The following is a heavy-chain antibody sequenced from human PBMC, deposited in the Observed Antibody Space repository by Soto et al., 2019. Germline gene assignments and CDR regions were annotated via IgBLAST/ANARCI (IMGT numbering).Heavy chain of an antibody. CDR3: ARVPQKIYSYGYSDY. D-gene: IGHD5-18*01. CDR1: GFTFSSYW. CDR2: INSDGSST. J-gene: IGHJ4*02. V-gene: IGHV3-74*01. Sequence: GGSLRLSCAASGFTFSSYWMHWVRQAPGKGLAWVSRINSDGSSTSYADSVKGRFTISRDNAKNTLYLQMNSLRAEDTAVYYCARVPQKIYSYGYSDYWGQGTLVTVSS.